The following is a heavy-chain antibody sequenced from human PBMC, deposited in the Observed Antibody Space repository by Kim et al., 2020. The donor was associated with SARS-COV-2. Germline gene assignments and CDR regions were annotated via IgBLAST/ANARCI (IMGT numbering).Heavy chain of an antibody. Sequence: GGSLRLSCAASGFTFSDHYMDWVRQAPGKGLEWVGRTRNKANSYTTEYAASGKGRFTISRDDSKNSLYLQMNSLKTEDTAVYYCAPVDGFGGVIVWGQGTLVTVSS. CDR2: TRNKANSYTT. D-gene: IGHD3-16*02. CDR3: APVDGFGGVIV. CDR1: GFTFSDHY. J-gene: IGHJ4*02. V-gene: IGHV3-72*01.